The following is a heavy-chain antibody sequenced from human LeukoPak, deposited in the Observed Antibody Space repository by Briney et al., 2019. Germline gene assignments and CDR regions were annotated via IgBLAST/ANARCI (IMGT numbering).Heavy chain of an antibody. CDR1: GFTVTDNY. CDR3: ARTNPVYGDYDY. J-gene: IGHJ4*02. V-gene: IGHV3-53*01. CDR2: IYPDGRT. Sequence: GGSLRLSCAVSGFTVTDNYMSWVRQAPGEGLQWVSVIYPDGRTYYADSMKGRFTISRDISRNTLLLQMNSLRPDDTAVHYCARTNPVYGDYDYWGQGTLVTVSS. D-gene: IGHD4-17*01.